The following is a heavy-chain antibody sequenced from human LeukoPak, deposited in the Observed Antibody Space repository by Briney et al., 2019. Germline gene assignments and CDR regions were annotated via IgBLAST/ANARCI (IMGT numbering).Heavy chain of an antibody. CDR2: ISSSSSYI. CDR3: ARDRLYSGGIHAVYMDV. D-gene: IGHD3-10*02. CDR1: GFTFSSYS. V-gene: IGHV3-21*01. J-gene: IGHJ6*03. Sequence: GGSLRLSCAASGFTFSSYSMNWVRQAPGKGLEWVSSISSSSSYIYYADSVKGRFTISRDNAKNSLYLQMNSLRAEDTAVYYCARDRLYSGGIHAVYMDVWGKGTTVTVSS.